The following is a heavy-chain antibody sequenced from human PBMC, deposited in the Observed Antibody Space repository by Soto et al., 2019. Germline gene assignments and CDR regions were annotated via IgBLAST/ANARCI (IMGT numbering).Heavy chain of an antibody. Sequence: PGGSLRLSCAASGFAFSSYWMSWVRQAPGKWLEWVANIKKDGSEEYYVDSVKGRFTISRDSAKNSLYLQMNSLRAEDTAVYYCATSSDTGYIFDFWGQGXLVTVYS. CDR3: ATSSDTGYIFDF. V-gene: IGHV3-7*01. CDR2: IKKDGSEE. D-gene: IGHD3-9*01. CDR1: GFAFSSYW. J-gene: IGHJ4*02.